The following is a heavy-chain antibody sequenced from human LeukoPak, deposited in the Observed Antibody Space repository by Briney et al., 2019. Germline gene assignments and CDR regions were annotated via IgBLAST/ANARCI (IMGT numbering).Heavy chain of an antibody. V-gene: IGHV4-39*06. CDR2: IYYSGST. CDR3: AGAYCGGDCYSGRAFDI. CDR1: GGSIISSNYY. Sequence: SETLSLTCTVSGGSIISSNYYWAWIRQPPGKGLEWIGSIYYSGSTSYNPSLKSRVTISVDTSKNQFPLKLSSVTAADTAVYYCAGAYCGGDCYSGRAFDIWGQGTMVTVSS. D-gene: IGHD2-21*02. J-gene: IGHJ3*02.